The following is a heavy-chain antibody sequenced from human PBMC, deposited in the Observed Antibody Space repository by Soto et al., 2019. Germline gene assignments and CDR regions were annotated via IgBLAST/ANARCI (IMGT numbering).Heavy chain of an antibody. Sequence: SETLSLTCTVSGGSISSYYWSWIRQPPGKGLEWIGYIYYSGSTNYNPSLKSRVTISVDTSKNQFSLKLSSVTAADTAVYYCARPITGTTGSDAFDIWGQGTMVTVSS. CDR2: IYYSGST. J-gene: IGHJ3*02. V-gene: IGHV4-59*08. CDR1: GGSISSYY. D-gene: IGHD1-20*01. CDR3: ARPITGTTGSDAFDI.